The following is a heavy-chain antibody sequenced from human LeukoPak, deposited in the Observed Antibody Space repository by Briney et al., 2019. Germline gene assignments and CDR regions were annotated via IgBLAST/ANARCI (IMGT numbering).Heavy chain of an antibody. CDR3: ARGHGGAFDY. CDR2: ISYDGYNNK. Sequence: GGSLRLSCAASGFTFSSYAMHWVRQAPGKGLEWVATISYDGYNNKYYAGSVKGRFTISRDNSKKTLYLQMNSLRAEDTGVYYCARGHGGAFDYWGQGTLVTVSS. CDR1: GFTFSSYA. V-gene: IGHV3-30*04. J-gene: IGHJ4*02. D-gene: IGHD3-16*01.